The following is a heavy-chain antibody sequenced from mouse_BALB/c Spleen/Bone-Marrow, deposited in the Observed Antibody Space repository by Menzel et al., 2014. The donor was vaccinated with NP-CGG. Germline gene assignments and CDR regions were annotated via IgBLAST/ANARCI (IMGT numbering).Heavy chain of an antibody. CDR1: GYTFTSYV. V-gene: IGHV1-14*01. CDR3: ARPLYGYDWYFDV. J-gene: IGHJ1*01. CDR2: INPNHDGT. Sequence: VQLKESGPELEKPGASVKMSCKASGYTFTSYVMHWVKQKPGQGLEWIGNINPNHDGTKYNEKFKGKATLTSDKSSSTAYMELSSLTSEDSAVYYCARPLYGYDWYFDVWGAGTTVTVSS. D-gene: IGHD2-2*01.